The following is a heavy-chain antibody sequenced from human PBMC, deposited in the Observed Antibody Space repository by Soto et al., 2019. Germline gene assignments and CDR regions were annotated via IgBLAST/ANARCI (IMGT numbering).Heavy chain of an antibody. CDR2: ISVYNVNT. Sequence: ASVKVSCKASGYTFTSYGISLVRQAPGQGFEWKGWISVYNVNTNYAQKLYGRVIMTTVTSTRTAYMETRSLRSDDTAVYYCAMTWVVVTAAMTCYYYDGMDVWGKGTTVTVSS. CDR3: AMTWVVVTAAMTCYYYDGMDV. J-gene: IGHJ6*04. V-gene: IGHV1-18*01. D-gene: IGHD2-2*01. CDR1: GYTFTSYG.